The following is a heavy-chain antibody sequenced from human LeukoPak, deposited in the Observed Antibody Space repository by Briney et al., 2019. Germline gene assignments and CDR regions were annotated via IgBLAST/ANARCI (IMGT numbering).Heavy chain of an antibody. V-gene: IGHV4-34*01. CDR3: AINGATWRY. D-gene: IGHD2-8*01. J-gene: IGHJ4*02. CDR1: GGSFKDHY. CDR2: INDSGST. Sequence: PSETPSLTCAVYGGSFKDHYWSWIRQSPGKGLEWIGEINDSGSTRYNPSLKSRVTISLDTSNNQFSLNLNSVTAADTAVYYCAINGATWRYWGQGTLVTVSS.